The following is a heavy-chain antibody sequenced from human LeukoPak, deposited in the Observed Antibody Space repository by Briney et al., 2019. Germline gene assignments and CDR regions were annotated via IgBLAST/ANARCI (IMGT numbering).Heavy chain of an antibody. CDR2: ISAYNGNT. CDR3: ARVGYSSSTGDFDY. D-gene: IGHD6-6*01. V-gene: IGHV1-18*01. CDR1: GCTFTSYG. J-gene: IGHJ4*02. Sequence: ASVKVSCKASGCTFTSYGISWVRQAPGQGLEWMGWISAYNGNTNYAQKLQGRVTMTTDTSTSTAYMELRSLRSDDTAVYYCARVGYSSSTGDFDYWGQGTLVTVSS.